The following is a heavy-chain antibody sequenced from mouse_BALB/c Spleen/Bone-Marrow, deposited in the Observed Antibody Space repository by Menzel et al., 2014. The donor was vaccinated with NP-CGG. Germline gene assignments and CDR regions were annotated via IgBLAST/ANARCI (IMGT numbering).Heavy chain of an antibody. CDR2: IYPGSGSI. CDR3: ARHEDIGGCERGALCYAMDY. D-gene: IGHD1-1*02. Sequence: VQLQQSGAGLVKPGASVKLSCKASGYTFTEYIIHWVKQRPGQGLEWIGWIYPGSGSIKYNEKFKGKATLTADKSSSTVYMELNRVTSEVAAVYFCARHEDIGGCERGALCYAMDYWGQGTSVTVSS. CDR1: GYTFTEYI. V-gene: IGHV1-62-2*01. J-gene: IGHJ4*01.